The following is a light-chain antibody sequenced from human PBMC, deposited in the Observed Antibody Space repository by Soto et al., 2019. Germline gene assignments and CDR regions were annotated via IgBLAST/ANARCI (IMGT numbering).Light chain of an antibody. Sequence: QSVLTQPPSASGTPGQRVTISCSGSSSNIGSNTVNWYQQLPGTAPKLLIYSNNQRPSGVPDRFSGSKSGTSASLSISGLQSEDEADYYCEAWDDSLNGVVFGGATKLTV. CDR1: SSNIGSNT. CDR3: EAWDDSLNGVV. V-gene: IGLV1-44*01. CDR2: SNN. J-gene: IGLJ2*01.